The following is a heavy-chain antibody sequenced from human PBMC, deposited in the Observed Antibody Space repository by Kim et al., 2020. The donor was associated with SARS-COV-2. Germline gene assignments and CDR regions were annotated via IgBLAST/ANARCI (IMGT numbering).Heavy chain of an antibody. V-gene: IGHV3-48*03. D-gene: IGHD3-3*01. J-gene: IGHJ6*02. CDR1: GFTFSSYE. CDR2: ISSSGSTI. CDR3: ANWGWSYYYYGMDV. Sequence: GGSLRLSCAASGFTFSSYEMNWVRQAPGKGLEWVSYISSSGSTIYYADSVKGRFTISRDNAKNSLYLQMNSLRAEDTAVYYCANWGWSYYYYGMDVWGQGTTVTVSS.